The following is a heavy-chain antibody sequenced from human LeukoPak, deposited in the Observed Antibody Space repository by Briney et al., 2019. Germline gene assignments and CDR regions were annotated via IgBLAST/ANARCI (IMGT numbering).Heavy chain of an antibody. D-gene: IGHD4-17*01. CDR3: ARDPRYGDYESGDY. Sequence: ASVKVSCKASGGTFSSYAISWVRQAPGQGLEWMGGIIPIFGTANYAQKFQGRVTITADESTSTAYMELSSLRSEDTAVYYCARDPRYGDYESGDYWGQGTLVTVSS. J-gene: IGHJ4*02. CDR1: GGTFSSYA. V-gene: IGHV1-69*13. CDR2: IIPIFGTA.